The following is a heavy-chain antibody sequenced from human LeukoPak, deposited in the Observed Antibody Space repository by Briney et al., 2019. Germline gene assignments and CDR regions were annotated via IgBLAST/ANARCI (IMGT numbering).Heavy chain of an antibody. Sequence: GGSLRLSCAASGFTFSSYAMTWVRQAPGKGLEWVSGISSTGGSTYYTDSVKGRFAISRDNSKNTVYLQMNGLRADDTAVYYCAKDRRFLEWKDAFDVWGQGTMVTVSS. CDR1: GFTFSSYA. D-gene: IGHD3-3*01. CDR3: AKDRRFLEWKDAFDV. V-gene: IGHV3-23*01. J-gene: IGHJ3*01. CDR2: ISSTGGST.